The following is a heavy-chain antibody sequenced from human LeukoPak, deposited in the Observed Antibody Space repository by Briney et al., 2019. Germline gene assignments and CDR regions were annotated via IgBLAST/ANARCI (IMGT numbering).Heavy chain of an antibody. CDR3: ARQGVGATDF. V-gene: IGHV4-39*01. CDR1: GGSINSYGYY. CDR2: IFYSGST. D-gene: IGHD1-26*01. J-gene: IGHJ4*02. Sequence: PSETLSLTCSVSGGSINSYGYYWAWIRQPPGKRPEWIGSIFYSGSTHYNPSLQSRITISADTSKGQFSLKLSSVTAADPAVYYCARQGVGATDFWGQGSLVTVSS.